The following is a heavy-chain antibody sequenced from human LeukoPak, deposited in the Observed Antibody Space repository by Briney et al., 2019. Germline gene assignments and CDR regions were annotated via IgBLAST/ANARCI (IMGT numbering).Heavy chain of an antibody. J-gene: IGHJ4*02. V-gene: IGHV3-74*01. CDR1: GFTFSGFW. D-gene: IGHD3-3*01. CDR3: AGLVLRFLEWSTH. CDR2: ISFDGSDA. Sequence: PGGSLRLSCAASGFTFSGFWMHWVRQAPGKGLVWVSCISFDGSDATYADSVKGRFTIYRDNAENSLYLQMNSLRAEDTAVYYCAGLVLRFLEWSTHWGQGTLVTVSS.